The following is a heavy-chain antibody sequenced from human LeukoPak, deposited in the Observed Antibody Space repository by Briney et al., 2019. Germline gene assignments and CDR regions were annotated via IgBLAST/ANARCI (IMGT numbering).Heavy chain of an antibody. CDR2: IIHRGST. J-gene: IGHJ6*03. V-gene: IGHV4-34*12. CDR1: GGSFSGYY. CDR3: ARVFDSGSQAYFYYMDV. D-gene: IGHD3-10*01. Sequence: SETLSLTCAVYGGSFSGYYWSWIRQPPGKGLEWIGEIIHRGSTNYNPSLKSRLTISVDTSKNQFSLKLSSVTAADTAVYYCARVFDSGSQAYFYYMDVWGKGTTVTIFS.